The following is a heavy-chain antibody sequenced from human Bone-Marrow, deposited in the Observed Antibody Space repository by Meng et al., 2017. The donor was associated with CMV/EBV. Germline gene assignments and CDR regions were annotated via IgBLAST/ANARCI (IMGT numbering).Heavy chain of an antibody. CDR2: IKSKTDGGTT. D-gene: IGHD1-26*01. J-gene: IGHJ4*02. CDR3: AREGPILMGAAFDY. V-gene: IGHV3-15*01. CDR1: GFTFSNAW. Sequence: GESLKISCAASGFTFSNAWMSWVRQAPGKGLEWVGRIKSKTDGGTTDYAAPVKGRFTISRDDSKNTLYLQMNSLRAEDTAVYYCAREGPILMGAAFDYWGQGTLVTVSS.